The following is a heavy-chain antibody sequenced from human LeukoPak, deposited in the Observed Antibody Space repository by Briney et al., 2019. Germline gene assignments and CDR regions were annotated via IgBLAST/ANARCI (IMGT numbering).Heavy chain of an antibody. D-gene: IGHD2-15*01. CDR3: LPQCGLPI. CDR2: INVDGSGK. V-gene: IGHV3-7*01. CDR1: GFTFSYYS. J-gene: IGHJ3*02. Sequence: GGSLRLSCAGSGFTFSYYSLQWVRQAPGKGLEWVANINVDGSGKDYVDSVKGRFTISRDNAKDSLYLQMNSLRAEDTAGYYCLPQCGLPIWGQGTNLTVSS.